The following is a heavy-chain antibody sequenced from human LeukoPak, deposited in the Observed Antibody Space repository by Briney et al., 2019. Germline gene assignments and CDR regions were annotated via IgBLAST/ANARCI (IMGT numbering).Heavy chain of an antibody. V-gene: IGHV1-18*01. CDR2: ISAYNGNT. D-gene: IGHD3-22*01. J-gene: IGHJ4*02. CDR1: GYTFTSYG. CDR3: ARDGPFYDSSGKAFDY. Sequence: ASVKVSCKASGYTFTSYGISWVRQAPGQGLEWMGWISAYNGNTNYAQKLQGRVTMTTDTSTSTAYMELRSLRSDDTAVYYCARDGPFYDSSGKAFDYWGQGTLVTVSS.